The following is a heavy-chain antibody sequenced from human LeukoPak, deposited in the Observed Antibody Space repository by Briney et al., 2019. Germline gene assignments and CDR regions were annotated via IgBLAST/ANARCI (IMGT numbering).Heavy chain of an antibody. J-gene: IGHJ4*02. Sequence: GRSLRLSCAASGFTFSSYGMHWVRQAPGKGLEWVAFIRYDGSNKYYADSVKGRFTISRDNSKNTLYLQMNSLRAEDTAVYYCAKGLFAPLIDFGELTDNWGQGTLVTVSS. D-gene: IGHD3-10*01. V-gene: IGHV3-30*02. CDR1: GFTFSSYG. CDR3: AKGLFAPLIDFGELTDN. CDR2: IRYDGSNK.